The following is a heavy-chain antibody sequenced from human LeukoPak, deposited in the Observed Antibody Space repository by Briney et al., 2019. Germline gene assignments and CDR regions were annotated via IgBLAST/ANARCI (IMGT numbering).Heavy chain of an antibody. D-gene: IGHD2-2*01. CDR3: ARGVYCSSTTCSYYFDY. Sequence: ASVKVSCKASGYTFTSYYMHWVRQAPGQGLEWMGGIIPIFGTANYAQKFQGRVTITADESTSTAYMELSSLRSEDTAVYYCARGVYCSSTTCSYYFDYWGQGTLVTVSS. CDR2: IIPIFGTA. V-gene: IGHV1-69*13. CDR1: GYTFTSYY. J-gene: IGHJ4*02.